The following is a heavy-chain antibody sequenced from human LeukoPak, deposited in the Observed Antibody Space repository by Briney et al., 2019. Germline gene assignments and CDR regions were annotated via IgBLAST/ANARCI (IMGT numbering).Heavy chain of an antibody. Sequence: GGSLRLSCAASAFTFSSYWMSWVRQAPGKGLEWVANIKQDGSEKYYVDSVRGRFTISRDNAKNSLYLQMNSLRAEDTAVYYCARGAVDTAMVYYYGMDVWGKGTTVTVSS. CDR2: IKQDGSEK. V-gene: IGHV3-7*03. D-gene: IGHD5-18*01. CDR1: AFTFSSYW. J-gene: IGHJ6*04. CDR3: ARGAVDTAMVYYYGMDV.